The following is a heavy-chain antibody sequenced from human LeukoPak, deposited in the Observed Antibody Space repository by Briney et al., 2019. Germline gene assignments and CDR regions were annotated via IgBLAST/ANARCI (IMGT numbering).Heavy chain of an antibody. CDR3: ASTQTFAY. Sequence: PGGSLRPSCAASVFTFSNYWMSWVRQAPGKGLEWVANIKQDGSEKYYADSVKGRFTISRDNAKSSLYLQLNSLRVEDTAVYHCASTQTFAYSGQGTLVTVPS. CDR2: IKQDGSEK. CDR1: VFTFSNYW. J-gene: IGHJ4*02. V-gene: IGHV3-7*05.